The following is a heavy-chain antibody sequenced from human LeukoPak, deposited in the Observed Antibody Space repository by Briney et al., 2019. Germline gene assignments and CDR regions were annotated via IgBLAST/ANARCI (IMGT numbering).Heavy chain of an antibody. D-gene: IGHD5-18*01. CDR2: ISYDGSNN. CDR3: ARVGYSYGYGFVN. V-gene: IGHV3-30*14. Sequence: GGSLRLSCAASGFTFSSYAMHWVRQAPGGGLEWVAVISYDGSNNYYADSVKGRFTISRDNSTNPLYLQMNRMIPLGMAVYYYARVGYSYGYGFVNWGQGTLVTVSS. J-gene: IGHJ4*02. CDR1: GFTFSSYA.